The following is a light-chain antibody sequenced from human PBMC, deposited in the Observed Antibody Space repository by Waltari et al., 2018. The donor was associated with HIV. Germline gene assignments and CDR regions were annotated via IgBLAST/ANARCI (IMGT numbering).Light chain of an antibody. CDR3: QVWDSSSDPPYV. V-gene: IGLV3-21*02. Sequence: SYVLTQPPSVSVAPGQTARITCGGNNIGSKSVHWYQQKPGQAPVLVVYDDSDRPSGIPELFSGSNSGNTATLTISRVEAGDEADYYCQVWDSSSDPPYVFGTGTKVTVL. J-gene: IGLJ1*01. CDR1: NIGSKS. CDR2: DDS.